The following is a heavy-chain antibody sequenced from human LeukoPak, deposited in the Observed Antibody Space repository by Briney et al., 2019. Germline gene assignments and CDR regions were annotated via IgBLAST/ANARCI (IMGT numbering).Heavy chain of an antibody. CDR1: GFTFSDHY. D-gene: IGHD4-23*01. Sequence: VGSPRLSCAASGFTFSDHYMDWVRQAPGKGLEWVGRSRNKANSYTTEYAASVKGRFIISRDDSKNSLYLQMNSLKTEDTAVYYCARDLDYGGNSDAFDIWGQGTMVTVPT. CDR3: ARDLDYGGNSDAFDI. CDR2: SRNKANSYTT. V-gene: IGHV3-72*01. J-gene: IGHJ3*02.